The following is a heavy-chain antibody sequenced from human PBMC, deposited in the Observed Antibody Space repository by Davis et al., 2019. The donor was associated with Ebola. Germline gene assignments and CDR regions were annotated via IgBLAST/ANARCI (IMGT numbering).Heavy chain of an antibody. V-gene: IGHV4-59*08. CDR2: IYYSGST. Sequence: MPSETLSLTCTVSGGSISSYYWSWIRQLPGKGLEWIGYIYYSGSTNYNPSLKSRVTISVDTSKNQFSLKLSSVTAADTAVYYCAGLLGMNWFDPWGQGTLVTVSS. CDR3: AGLLGMNWFDP. J-gene: IGHJ5*02. D-gene: IGHD1-14*01. CDR1: GGSISSYY.